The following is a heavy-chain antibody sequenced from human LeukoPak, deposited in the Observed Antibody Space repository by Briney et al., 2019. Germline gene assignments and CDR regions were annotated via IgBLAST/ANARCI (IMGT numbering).Heavy chain of an antibody. CDR1: GGSISSSSYY. CDR2: IYYSGST. V-gene: IGHV4-39*07. Sequence: SETLSLTCTVSGGSISSSSYYWGWIRQPPGKGLEWIGSIYYSGSTYYNPSLKSRVTISVDTSKNQFSLKLSSVTAADTAVYYCARGVEWLLFYYYMDVWGKGTTVTVSS. D-gene: IGHD3-3*01. J-gene: IGHJ6*03. CDR3: ARGVEWLLFYYYMDV.